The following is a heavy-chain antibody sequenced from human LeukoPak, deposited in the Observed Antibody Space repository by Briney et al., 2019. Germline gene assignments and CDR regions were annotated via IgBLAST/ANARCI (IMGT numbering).Heavy chain of an antibody. CDR1: GGSISSSSYY. D-gene: IGHD3-22*01. CDR3: ARGEPPYYYDSSGSEPIFDY. Sequence: SETLSLTCTVSGGSISSSSYYWGWIRQPPWKGLEWVGGIYYSGSTYYHPSLKSRVTISVDTCKNQFSLKLSSVTAADTPLYYCARGEPPYYYDSSGSEPIFDYWGQGTLVTVSS. J-gene: IGHJ4*02. CDR2: IYYSGST. V-gene: IGHV4-39*07.